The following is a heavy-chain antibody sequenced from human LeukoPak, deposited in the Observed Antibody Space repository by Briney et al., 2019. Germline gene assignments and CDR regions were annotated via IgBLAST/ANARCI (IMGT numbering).Heavy chain of an antibody. Sequence: GGSQTLSCVASGFIFNTYGMHWVRQARCKGVEWVAYTRDDGSKNWYGDSVKGRFTIFRDNSKNTLYLQMISLRGEDTAVYYCANGDCRGGRCSSGAYWGQGTLVAVSS. CDR1: GFIFNTYG. D-gene: IGHD2-15*01. CDR3: ANGDCRGGRCSSGAY. CDR2: TRDDGSKN. V-gene: IGHV3-30*02. J-gene: IGHJ4*02.